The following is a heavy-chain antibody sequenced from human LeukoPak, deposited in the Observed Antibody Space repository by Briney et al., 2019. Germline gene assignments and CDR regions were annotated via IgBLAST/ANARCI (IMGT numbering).Heavy chain of an antibody. D-gene: IGHD2-2*01. J-gene: IGHJ4*02. CDR3: VRAYCSSTRCDYYFDS. CDR2: ISSSSNHI. V-gene: IGHV3-21*01. Sequence: PGGSLRLSCMPSGFTFTSYGMNWVRQAPGKGLEWVSSISSSSNHIYYADSVRGRFTISRDNAKNSLYLQMNSLRAEDTAVYYCVRAYCSSTRCDYYFDSWGQGTLVTVSS. CDR1: GFTFTSYG.